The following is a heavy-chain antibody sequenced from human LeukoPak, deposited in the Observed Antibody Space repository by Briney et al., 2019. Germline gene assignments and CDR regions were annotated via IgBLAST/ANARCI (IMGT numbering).Heavy chain of an antibody. V-gene: IGHV4-59*01. CDR1: GGSISSYY. CDR2: IYYSGST. CDR3: ATSPGYSYGNWFDP. Sequence: SETLSLTCTVSGGSISSYYWSWIRQPPGKGLDGIGYIYYSGSTNYNPSLKSRVTISVDTSKNQFSLKLSSVTAADTAVYYCATSPGYSYGNWFDPWGQGTLVTVSS. J-gene: IGHJ5*02. D-gene: IGHD5-18*01.